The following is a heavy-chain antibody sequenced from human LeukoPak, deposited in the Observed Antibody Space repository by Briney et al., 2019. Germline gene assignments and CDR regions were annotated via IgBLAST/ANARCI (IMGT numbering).Heavy chain of an antibody. J-gene: IGHJ4*02. Sequence: ASVTVSFRASVYSFTNYGISWLRQAPGQGLEWMGRINAGNGNTHYAQKFQGRLTLTTDGSTSSAYMELRSLTSDDTAVYYCARDWPAVITDYWGRGTLLIVSS. V-gene: IGHV1-18*01. CDR2: INAGNGNT. CDR1: VYSFTNYG. CDR3: ARDWPAVITDY. D-gene: IGHD2-21*01.